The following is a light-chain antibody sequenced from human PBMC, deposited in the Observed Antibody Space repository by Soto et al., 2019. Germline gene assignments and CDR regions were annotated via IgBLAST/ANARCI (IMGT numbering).Light chain of an antibody. Sequence: DIQMTQSPSTLSASVGDRVTITCRASQSVNGWLAWYQQKPGKAPKLLIYAASNLESGVPSRFSGSGSGTEFTLTISSLKPDDFATYYCQHYNSNPGTFGQGTKVEIK. CDR2: AAS. CDR3: QHYNSNPGT. V-gene: IGKV1-5*01. J-gene: IGKJ1*01. CDR1: QSVNGW.